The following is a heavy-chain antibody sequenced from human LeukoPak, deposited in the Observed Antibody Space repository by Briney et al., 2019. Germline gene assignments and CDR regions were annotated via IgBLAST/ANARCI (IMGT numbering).Heavy chain of an antibody. CDR2: INSNSGTR. CDR3: AKPISGGLAVTADLFAP. CDR1: GFAFSFFA. D-gene: IGHD6-19*01. Sequence: PGGSLRLSCEASGFAFSFFAMSWLRQAPGKGLEWVSTINSNSGTRSYAASVRGRFSISRDNSKNTLYLQLNTLRADDTAVYYCAKPISGGLAVTADLFAPWGQGTLVVVSS. J-gene: IGHJ5*01. V-gene: IGHV3-23*01.